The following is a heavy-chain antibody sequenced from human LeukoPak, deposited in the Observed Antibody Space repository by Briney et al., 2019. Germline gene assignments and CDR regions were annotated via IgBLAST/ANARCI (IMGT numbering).Heavy chain of an antibody. V-gene: IGHV4-34*01. D-gene: IGHD2-15*01. CDR1: GGSFSGYY. Sequence: SETLSLTCAVYGGSFSGYYWSWIRQPPGKGLEWIGEINHSGSTNYNPSLKSRVTISVDTSKNQFSLKLSSVTAADTAVYYCAREALRRSYYGMDVWGLGTTVTVSS. CDR3: AREALRRSYYGMDV. J-gene: IGHJ6*02. CDR2: INHSGST.